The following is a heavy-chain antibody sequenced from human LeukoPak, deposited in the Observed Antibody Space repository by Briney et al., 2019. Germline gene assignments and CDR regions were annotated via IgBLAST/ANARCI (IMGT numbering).Heavy chain of an antibody. CDR3: AKSLTMTTRIHSIDL. D-gene: IGHD4-17*01. Sequence: GGSLRLSCAASGFNFTSYWMTWGRQAPGKGLEWVANINQGGSEKRYVDSVKGRFIISRDNAKNSLSLQLNSLTAEDTAVYYCAKSLTMTTRIHSIDLRGQGTLVTVSS. V-gene: IGHV3-7*01. CDR2: INQGGSEK. CDR1: GFNFTSYW. J-gene: IGHJ4*02.